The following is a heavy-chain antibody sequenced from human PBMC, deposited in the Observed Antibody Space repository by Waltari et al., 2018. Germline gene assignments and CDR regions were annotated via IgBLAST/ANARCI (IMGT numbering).Heavy chain of an antibody. CDR2: ISPSRSTI. CDR3: VREYDSGGAGY. CDR1: GFPFRSYG. Sequence: EVQLVEAGGGLLQPGGTRRLSCSSSGFPFRSYGMNWGRQATGKGLEWVSYISPSRSTITYADSRKGGFTISRDNAKNALYLQMNSLRADDTAVYYCVREYDSGGAGYWGQGTLVTVSS. V-gene: IGHV3-48*04. D-gene: IGHD3-22*01. J-gene: IGHJ4*02.